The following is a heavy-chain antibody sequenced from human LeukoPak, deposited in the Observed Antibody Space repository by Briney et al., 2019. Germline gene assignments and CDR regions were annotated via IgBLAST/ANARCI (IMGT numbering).Heavy chain of an antibody. V-gene: IGHV4-39*01. D-gene: IGHD2-15*01. CDR3: TRGGIRYCSGGSCYRVDWFDP. J-gene: IGHJ5*02. CDR2: IYYSGST. CDR1: GGSISSSSYY. Sequence: SETLSITCTVSGGSISSSSYYWGWIRQPPGKGLEWIGSIYYSGSTYYNPSLKSRVTISVDTSKNQFSLKLSSVTAADTAVYYCTRGGIRYCSGGSCYRVDWFDPWGQGTLVTVSS.